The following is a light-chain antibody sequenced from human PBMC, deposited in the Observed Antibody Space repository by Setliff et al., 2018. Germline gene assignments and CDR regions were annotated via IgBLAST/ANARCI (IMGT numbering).Light chain of an antibody. Sequence: QSALTQPPSVSGAPGQRVSISCTGIGAGFTVHWYLQLPTTAPKLLISHNNNRPSGVPDRFSGSRSGTSASLVITGLQAEDEADYYCQSYAGGLGGYVFGGGTKVTVL. CDR3: QSYAGGLGGYV. CDR2: HNN. J-gene: IGLJ1*01. V-gene: IGLV1-40*01. CDR1: GAGFT.